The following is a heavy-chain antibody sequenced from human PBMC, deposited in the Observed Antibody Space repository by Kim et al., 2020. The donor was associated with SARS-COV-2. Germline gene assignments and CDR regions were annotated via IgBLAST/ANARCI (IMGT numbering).Heavy chain of an antibody. Sequence: ASVKVSCKASGYTFTSYYMHWVRQAPGQGLEWMGIINPSGGSTSYAQKFQGRVTMTRDTSTSTVYMELSSLRSEDTAVYYCARDLAPIVGATTGYYGMDVWGQGTTVTVSS. V-gene: IGHV1-46*01. J-gene: IGHJ6*02. CDR2: INPSGGST. D-gene: IGHD1-26*01. CDR1: GYTFTSYY. CDR3: ARDLAPIVGATTGYYGMDV.